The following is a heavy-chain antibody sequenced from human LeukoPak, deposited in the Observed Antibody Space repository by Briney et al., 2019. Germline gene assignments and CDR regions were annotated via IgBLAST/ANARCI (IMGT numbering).Heavy chain of an antibody. Sequence: PGESLRLSCAASGYSLTTDARNWVRQAPGKGMDWVSGISGSGGNTYYADSVKGRFTISRDNSKNSLYLRTNSLRVEDPAMYYCGKVLDVSIYYAKGCLDPWGQGTLVTVSS. V-gene: IGHV3-23*01. CDR2: ISGSGGNT. CDR3: GKVLDVSIYYAKGCLDP. J-gene: IGHJ5*02. D-gene: IGHD2-2*01. CDR1: GYSLTTDA.